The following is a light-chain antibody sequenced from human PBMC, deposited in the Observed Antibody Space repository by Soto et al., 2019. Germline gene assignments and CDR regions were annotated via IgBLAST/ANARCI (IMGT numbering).Light chain of an antibody. V-gene: IGKV1-39*01. J-gene: IGKJ1*01. CDR3: PQSYSTPAWT. Sequence: DIQMTRSPASLSASVGDRVTITCRASQTIGNYLNWYQQKPGKAPTVVIYRASTLQSGVPSRFSGSGSGTDFTLTISSLQPEDFATYYCPQSYSTPAWTFGQGTKVDIK. CDR1: QTIGNY. CDR2: RAS.